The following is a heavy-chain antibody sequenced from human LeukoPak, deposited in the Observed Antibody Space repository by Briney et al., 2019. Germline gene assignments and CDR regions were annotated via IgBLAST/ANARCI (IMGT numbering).Heavy chain of an antibody. CDR1: GYTFTSYA. J-gene: IGHJ5*02. V-gene: IGHV7-4-1*02. CDR3: ARDDGAHYYDSSGYYGWFDP. D-gene: IGHD3-22*01. Sequence: ASVRVSCKAFGYTFTSYAMNWVRQAPGQGLEWMGWINTNTGNPTYAQGFTGRFVFSLDTSASTAYLQISSLKAEDTAIYYCARDDGAHYYDSSGYYGWFDPWGQGTLVTVSS. CDR2: INTNTGNP.